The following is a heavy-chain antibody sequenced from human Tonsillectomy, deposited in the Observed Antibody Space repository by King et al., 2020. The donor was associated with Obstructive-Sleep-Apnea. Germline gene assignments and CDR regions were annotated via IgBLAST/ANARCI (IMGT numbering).Heavy chain of an antibody. J-gene: IGHJ4*02. V-gene: IGHV4-30-2*01. D-gene: IGHD3-10*01. Sequence: QLQESGSGLVKPSQTLSLTCAVSGGSISSGGYSWSWIRQPPGKGLEWIGYIFHSGGTYYNPSLKSRVTISVDRSKNQFSLNLSSVTAADTAVYYCARFRVPWAGGELYYFDYWGQGTLVTVSS. CDR1: GGSISSGGYS. CDR3: ARFRVPWAGGELYYFDY. CDR2: IFHSGGT.